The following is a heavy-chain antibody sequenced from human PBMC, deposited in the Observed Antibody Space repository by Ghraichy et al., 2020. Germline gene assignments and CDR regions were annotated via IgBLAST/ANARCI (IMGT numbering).Heavy chain of an antibody. Sequence: GGSLRLSCESSGFTFTNYALHWVRQAPGKGLEWVAVISYDGTKKYYAESVKGRFTVSRDDSKSTMFLQMNGLRPADTATYYCARLPNSWIQSWSINYYMVVWGKGTTGIVS. D-gene: IGHD5-18*01. CDR3: ARLPNSWIQSWSINYYMVV. CDR1: GFTFTNYA. CDR2: ISYDGTKK. V-gene: IGHV3-30-3*01. J-gene: IGHJ6*03.